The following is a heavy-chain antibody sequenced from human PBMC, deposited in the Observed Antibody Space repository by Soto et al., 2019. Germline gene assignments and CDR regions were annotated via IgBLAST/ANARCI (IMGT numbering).Heavy chain of an antibody. CDR1: GYTFTGYY. Sequence: GASVKVSCKASGYTFTGYYMHWVRQAPGQGLEWMGWINPNSGGTNYAQKFQGRVTMTRDTSISTAYMELSRLRSDDTAVYYCARGGSYWARRNYFDYWGQGTLVTAPQ. D-gene: IGHD2-8*02. CDR3: ARGGSYWARRNYFDY. V-gene: IGHV1-2*02. CDR2: INPNSGGT. J-gene: IGHJ4*02.